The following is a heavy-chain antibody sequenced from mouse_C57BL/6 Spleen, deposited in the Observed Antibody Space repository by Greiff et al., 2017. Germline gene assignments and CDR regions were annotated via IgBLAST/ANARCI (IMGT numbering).Heavy chain of an antibody. Sequence: QVQLQQSGAELARPGASVKLSCKASGYTFTSYGISWVKQRTGQGLEWIGEIYPRSGNTYYNEKFKGKATLTADQSSSTACMELRSLTSEDSADYFCTRDADYSWFAYWGQGTLVTVSA. V-gene: IGHV1-81*01. CDR2: IYPRSGNT. D-gene: IGHD2-4*01. CDR3: TRDADYSWFAY. J-gene: IGHJ3*01. CDR1: GYTFTSYG.